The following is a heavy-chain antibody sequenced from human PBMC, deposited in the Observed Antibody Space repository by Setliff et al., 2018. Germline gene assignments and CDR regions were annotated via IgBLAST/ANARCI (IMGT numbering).Heavy chain of an antibody. D-gene: IGHD4-17*01. J-gene: IGHJ6*03. CDR1: GYTFKTYG. CDR3: ARDRVEDYGGILHYYYYYMDV. CDR2: ISPYNGNT. Sequence: ASVKVSCKASGYTFKTYGFTWVRQAPGQGLEWMGWISPYNGNTNYAQKLQGRVTMTTDTSTSTAYMELRSLRSDDTAVYYCARDRVEDYGGILHYYYYYMDVWGKGTTVTVSS. V-gene: IGHV1-18*01.